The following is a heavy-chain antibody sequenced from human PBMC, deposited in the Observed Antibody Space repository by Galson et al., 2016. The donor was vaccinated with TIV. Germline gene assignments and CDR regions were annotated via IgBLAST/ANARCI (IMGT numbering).Heavy chain of an antibody. V-gene: IGHV1-18*04. CDR3: ASELYCSSISCYYYYGLDV. CDR1: GYSFLSYG. J-gene: IGHJ6*02. CDR2: ISAYNGDI. D-gene: IGHD2-2*01. Sequence: SVKVSCKASGYSFLSYGMTWVRQAPGRGLEWLGWISAYNGDIKSARKFKGRVTMTTDTSTNTAYMELRSLGSDDTAVDYCASELYCSSISCYYYYGLDVWGHGTTVTVSS.